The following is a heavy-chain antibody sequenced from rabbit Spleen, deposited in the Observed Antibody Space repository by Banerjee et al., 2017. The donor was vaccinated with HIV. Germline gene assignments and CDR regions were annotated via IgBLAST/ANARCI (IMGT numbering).Heavy chain of an antibody. D-gene: IGHD4-2*01. CDR3: ARDPAGREDFNL. Sequence: QSLEESGGDLVKPGAALTLTCTASGLDFSASYWICWVRQAPGMGLEWIACIDVSSRGSIHYARWAKGRFTVSKTSSTTVTLRLTSLTAADTATYFCARDPAGREDFNLWGPGTLVTVS. V-gene: IGHV1S40*01. J-gene: IGHJ4*01. CDR2: IDVSSRGSI. CDR1: GLDFSASYW.